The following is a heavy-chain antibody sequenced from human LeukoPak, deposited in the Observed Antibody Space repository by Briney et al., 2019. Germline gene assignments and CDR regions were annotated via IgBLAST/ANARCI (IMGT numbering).Heavy chain of an antibody. CDR1: GFNFDAYG. CDR2: INWSGDIT. D-gene: IGHD2-8*01. J-gene: IGHJ4*02. V-gene: IGHV3-20*04. CDR3: SRGMGYFDY. Sequence: GGSLSLFCAASGFNFDAYGLYWVRQAPGQGLEWVSGINWSGDITHYAESVKGRFTISRDNAKNSLYLQMNSLRAEDTAVYYCSRGMGYFDYWGQGTLVTVSS.